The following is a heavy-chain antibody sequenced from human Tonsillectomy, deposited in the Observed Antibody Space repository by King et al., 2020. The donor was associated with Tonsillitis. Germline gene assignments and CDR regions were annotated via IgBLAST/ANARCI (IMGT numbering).Heavy chain of an antibody. CDR2: ISSDKTYI. D-gene: IGHD6-25*01. CDR1: GFAFNTYS. J-gene: IGHJ6*03. Sequence: VQLVESGGGLVKPGGSLRLSCAASGFAFNTYSMNWVRQAPGKGLEWVSSISSDKTYIYYADSVKGRFTISRDNANNSLYLQMNSLRVEDTAVYYCASPGLIYQRYYYYMDVWGKGTTVTVSS. V-gene: IGHV3-21*01. CDR3: ASPGLIYQRYYYYMDV.